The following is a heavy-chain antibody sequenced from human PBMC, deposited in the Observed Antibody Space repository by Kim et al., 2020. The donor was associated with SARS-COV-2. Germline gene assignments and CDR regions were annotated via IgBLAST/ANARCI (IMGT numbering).Heavy chain of an antibody. CDR1: GFPFSSFG. CDR2: ITTNGGGT. V-gene: IGHV3-23*01. J-gene: IGHJ4*02. CDR3: GRGMWLPPFFED. Sequence: GGSLRLPCAASGFPFSSFGMSWVRQAAGKGLEWVSSITTNGGGTNYADSVKGRFSVSRDNSKNTVFLQLDSLRAEDTAVYYCGRGMWLPPFFEDWCQGTL. D-gene: IGHD2-21*01.